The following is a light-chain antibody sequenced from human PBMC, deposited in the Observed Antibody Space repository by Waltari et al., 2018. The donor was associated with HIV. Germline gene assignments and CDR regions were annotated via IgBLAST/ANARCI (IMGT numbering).Light chain of an antibody. CDR1: TPNIGATYN. Sequence: QSVLTQPPSVSGAPGQRVTIPCTGNTPNIGATYNVPWYQQLPGPAPKLLIYGNTNRPSGVPDRFSGSKSGTSASLVITGLRAEDEADYYCQSYDSSLSGSEVFGGGTKLSVL. V-gene: IGLV1-40*01. J-gene: IGLJ2*01. CDR2: GNT. CDR3: QSYDSSLSGSEV.